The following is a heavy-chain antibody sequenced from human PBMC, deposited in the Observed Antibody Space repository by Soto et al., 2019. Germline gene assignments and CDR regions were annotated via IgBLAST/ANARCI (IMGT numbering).Heavy chain of an antibody. CDR3: ARSFRGVSLD. V-gene: IGHV4-34*01. D-gene: IGHD3-10*01. CDR1: GGSFSYYY. CDR2: INHRGTI. J-gene: IGHJ4*02. Sequence: SETLSLTCSVNGGSFSYYYCSWIRQSPGKGLEWIGEINHRGTINFNPSLKSRVTISIDTSENQFSLTLRSVTAADTGIYYCARSFRGVSLDWGQGTLVTVSS.